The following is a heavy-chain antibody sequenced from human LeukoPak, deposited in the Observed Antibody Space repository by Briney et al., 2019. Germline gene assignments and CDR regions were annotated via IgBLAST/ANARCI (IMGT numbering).Heavy chain of an antibody. CDR1: VYTFTSYD. J-gene: IGHJ6*03. V-gene: IGHV1-8*01. CDR3: ARGRRVVTAKGYYYYYMDV. D-gene: IGHD2-21*02. CDR2: MNPNSGNT. Sequence: SSVKVSCKASVYTFTSYDINWVRQATGQGLEWMGWMNPNSGNTGYAQKFQGRVTMTRNTSISTAYMELSSLRSEDTAVYYCARGRRVVTAKGYYYYYMDVWGKGTTVTVSS.